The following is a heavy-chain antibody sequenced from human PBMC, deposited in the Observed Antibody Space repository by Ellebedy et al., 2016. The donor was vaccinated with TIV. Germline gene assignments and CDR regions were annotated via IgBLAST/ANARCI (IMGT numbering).Heavy chain of an antibody. V-gene: IGHV3-66*01. CDR3: ARETFNDVDLDLWGLFDI. CDR2: MFIDSST. CDR1: GLTVSSNY. Sequence: GGSLRLSCAASGLTVSSNYMSWVRQAPGKGLEWVSVMFIDSSTNYADSVKGRCTISRDKSKNTLYLQMNSLRAEDTAVYYCARETFNDVDLDLWGLFDIWGQGTMVTVSS. J-gene: IGHJ3*02. D-gene: IGHD3-10*01.